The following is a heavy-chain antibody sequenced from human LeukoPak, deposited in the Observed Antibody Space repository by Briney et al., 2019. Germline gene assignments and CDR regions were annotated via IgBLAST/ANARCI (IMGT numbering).Heavy chain of an antibody. V-gene: IGHV4-59*08. Sequence: SETLSLTCTVSGGSISSYYWSWIRQPPGKGQEWIGYIYYSGSTFYNPSLKSRITMSVDTSKNQFSLKLSSVTAADTAVYYCARGAMYGDVPRHVHVWYFDYWGQGALVTVSS. J-gene: IGHJ4*02. D-gene: IGHD2-21*02. CDR3: ARGAMYGDVPRHVHVWYFDY. CDR1: GGSISSYY. CDR2: IYYSGST.